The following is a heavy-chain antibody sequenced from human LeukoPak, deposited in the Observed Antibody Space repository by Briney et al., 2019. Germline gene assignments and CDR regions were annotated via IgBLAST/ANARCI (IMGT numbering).Heavy chain of an antibody. CDR1: GGTFSSYA. D-gene: IGHD2-8*01. CDR3: ARVGGYCTNGVVLCRPTAENNWFDP. J-gene: IGHJ5*02. CDR2: IIPIFGTA. V-gene: IGHV1-69*01. Sequence: SVKVSCKASGGTFSSYAISWVRQAPGQGLEWMGGIIPIFGTANYAQKFQGRVTITADESTSTAYMELSSLRSEDTAVYYCARVGGYCTNGVVLCRPTAENNWFDPWGQRTLVTVSS.